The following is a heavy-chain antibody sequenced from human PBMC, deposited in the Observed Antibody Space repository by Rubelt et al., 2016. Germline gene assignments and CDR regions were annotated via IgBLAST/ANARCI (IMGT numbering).Heavy chain of an antibody. J-gene: IGHJ4*02. D-gene: IGHD3-10*01. CDR2: ISGSGGST. CDR3: ANSAWFGDYFFDY. V-gene: IGHV3-23*01. Sequence: SSYAMSWVRQAPGKGLEWVSAISGSGGSTYYADSVKGRFTISRDNSENTRYLQMNSLRAEDTAVYYCANSAWFGDYFFDYWGQGTLVTVSS. CDR1: SSYA.